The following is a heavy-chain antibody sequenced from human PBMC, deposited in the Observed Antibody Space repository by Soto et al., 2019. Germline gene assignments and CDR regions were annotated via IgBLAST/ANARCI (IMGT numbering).Heavy chain of an antibody. CDR3: AHRVLRTVFGLVTTTAIYFDF. V-gene: IGHV2-5*02. CDR2: IYWDDDK. CDR1: GFSPTTSGVG. J-gene: IGHJ4*02. Sequence: QITLNESGPTQVKPRQTLTLTCTFSGFSPTTSGVGVGWIRQSPGKAPEWLALIYWDDDKRYSPSLKSRLTIPKDTSKNQVVLTMADLDPADTATYYCAHRVLRTVFGLVTTTAIYFDFWGQGTPVAVSS. D-gene: IGHD3-3*01.